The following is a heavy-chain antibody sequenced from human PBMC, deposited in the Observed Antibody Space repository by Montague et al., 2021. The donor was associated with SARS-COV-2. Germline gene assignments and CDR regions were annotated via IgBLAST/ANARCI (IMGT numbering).Heavy chain of an antibody. D-gene: IGHD3-16*01. Sequence: SETLSLTCAVYGGSFSGYYWSWIRQPPGKGLEWIGEINHSGSTNYSPSLKSRVTISVDTSKNQSSLKLSSVTAADTAVYYCARVRDNGLGAAWGMDVWGQGTTVTVSS. CDR2: INHSGST. CDR3: ARVRDNGLGAAWGMDV. J-gene: IGHJ6*02. CDR1: GGSFSGYY. V-gene: IGHV4-34*01.